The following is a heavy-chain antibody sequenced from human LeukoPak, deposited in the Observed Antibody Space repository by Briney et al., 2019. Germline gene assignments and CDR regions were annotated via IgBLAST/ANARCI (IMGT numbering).Heavy chain of an antibody. J-gene: IGHJ4*02. D-gene: IGHD2-15*01. CDR1: GGSFSGYY. V-gene: IGHV4-34*01. Sequence: SETLSLTCAVYGGSFSGYYWSWIRQPPGKGLEWIGEINHSGSTNYNPSLKSRVTISVDTPKNQFSLKLSSVTAADTAVYDSARGYCSSGSCYRQVKYSYWGQGTLVTVSS. CDR2: INHSGST. CDR3: ARGYCSSGSCYRQVKYSY.